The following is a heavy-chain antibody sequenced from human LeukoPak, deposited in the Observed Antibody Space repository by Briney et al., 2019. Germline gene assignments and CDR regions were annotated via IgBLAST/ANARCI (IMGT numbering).Heavy chain of an antibody. V-gene: IGHV3-23*01. CDR2: ISDTGGNT. J-gene: IGHJ4*02. D-gene: IGHD1/OR15-1a*01. CDR1: GFSFSTYA. Sequence: PGGSLRLSCAASGFSFSTYAMSWVRQTPERGLEWVSAISDTGGNTFYADSVKGRFTISKDNSKKPLYLQMNSLRTDDTAIYYWAKGRTNVCWGQGTQVTVSS. CDR3: AKGRTNVC.